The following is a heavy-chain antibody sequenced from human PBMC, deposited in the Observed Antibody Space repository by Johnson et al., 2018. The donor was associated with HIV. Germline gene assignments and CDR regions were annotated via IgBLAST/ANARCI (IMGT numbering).Heavy chain of an antibody. D-gene: IGHD3-22*01. CDR1: GFTFSSYD. CDR3: VRERRHFYDSSGYPDYDAFDI. J-gene: IGHJ3*02. CDR2: IGTAGDT. Sequence: VQLVESGGGLVQPGGSLRLSCAASGFTFSSYDMHWVRQATGKGLEWVSAIGTAGDTYYPGSVKGRLTISRENAKNSLYLQMYSLRAEDTALYYCVRERRHFYDSSGYPDYDAFDIWGQGTMVTVSP. V-gene: IGHV3-13*01.